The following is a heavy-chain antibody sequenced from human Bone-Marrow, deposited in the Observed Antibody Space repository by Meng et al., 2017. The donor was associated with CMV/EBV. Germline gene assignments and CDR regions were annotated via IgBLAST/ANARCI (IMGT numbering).Heavy chain of an antibody. V-gene: IGHV3-23*03. J-gene: IGHJ6*02. Sequence: GESLKISCAASGFTFSSYAMSWVRQAPGKGLEWVSVIYSGGSSTYYADSVKGRFTISRDNSKNTLYLEMNSLRVEDMAVYYCAKGGGAYYYYGMDVWGQGTTVTVSS. D-gene: IGHD3-10*01. CDR1: GFTFSSYA. CDR2: IYSGGSST. CDR3: AKGGGAYYYYGMDV.